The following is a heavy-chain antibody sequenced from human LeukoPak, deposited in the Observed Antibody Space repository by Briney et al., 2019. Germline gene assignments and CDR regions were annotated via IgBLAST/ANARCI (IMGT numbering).Heavy chain of an antibody. CDR3: AKGRVSYCSGGSCYSSPFDY. J-gene: IGHJ4*02. CDR1: GFTFSSYA. D-gene: IGHD2-15*01. CDR2: ISGSGGST. V-gene: IGHV3-23*01. Sequence: LAGGSLRLSCAASGFTFSSYAMSWVRQAPGKGLEWVSAISGSGGSTYYADSVKGRFTISRDNSKNTLYLQMNSLRAEDTAVYYCAKGRVSYCSGGSCYSSPFDYWSQGTLVTVSS.